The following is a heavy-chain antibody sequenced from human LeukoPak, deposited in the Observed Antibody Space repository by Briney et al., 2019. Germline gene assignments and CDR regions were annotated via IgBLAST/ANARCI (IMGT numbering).Heavy chain of an antibody. CDR1: GGSFSGDY. CDR3: ARLPFYGSGSYSPYGMDV. D-gene: IGHD3-10*01. Sequence: SETLSLTCAVYGGSFSGDYWSWIRQPPGKGLEWIGEINHSGSTNYNPSLKSRVTISVDTSKKQFSLKLSSVTAADTAVYYCARLPFYGSGSYSPYGMDVWGKGTTVTVSS. V-gene: IGHV4-34*01. J-gene: IGHJ6*04. CDR2: INHSGST.